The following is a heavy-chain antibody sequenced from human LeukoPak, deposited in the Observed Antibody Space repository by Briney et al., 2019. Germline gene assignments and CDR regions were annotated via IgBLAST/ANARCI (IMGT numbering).Heavy chain of an antibody. CDR2: IRYDGSNK. J-gene: IGHJ6*04. D-gene: IGHD3-10*01. V-gene: IGHV3-30*02. CDR1: GFTFSSYG. Sequence: GGSLRLSCAASGFTFSSYGMHWVRRAPGKGLEWVAFIRYDGSNKYYADSVKGRFTISRDNSKNTLYLQMNSLRAEDTAVYYCAKDEVGFGELSPDVWGKGTTVTISS. CDR3: AKDEVGFGELSPDV.